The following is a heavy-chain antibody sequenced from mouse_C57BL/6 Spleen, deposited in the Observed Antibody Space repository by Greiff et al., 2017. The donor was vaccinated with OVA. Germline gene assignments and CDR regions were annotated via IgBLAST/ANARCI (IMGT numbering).Heavy chain of an antibody. D-gene: IGHD2-12*01. J-gene: IGHJ3*01. CDR1: GYTFTSYW. CDR3: ARGERRGFAY. Sequence: QVQLKQPGAELVRPGSSVKLSCKASGYTFTSYWMHWVKQRPIQGLEWIGNIDPSDSETHYNQKFKDKATLTVDKSSSTAYMQLSSLTSEDSAVYYCARGERRGFAYGGQGTLVTVSA. V-gene: IGHV1-52*01. CDR2: IDPSDSET.